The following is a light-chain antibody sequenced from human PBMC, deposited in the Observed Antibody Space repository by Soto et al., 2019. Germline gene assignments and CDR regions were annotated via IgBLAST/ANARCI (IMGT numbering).Light chain of an antibody. CDR2: DVS. CDR3: RSYTSSSTLYV. V-gene: IGLV2-14*01. Sequence: QSALTQPPSVSGSPGQSITISCTGTSSDVGGYNYVSWYQQHPGKAPKLMIYDVSNRPSGVSNRFSGSKSGNTASLTISGLQAEDEADYYCRSYTSSSTLYVFGTGTKLTVL. CDR1: SSDVGGYNY. J-gene: IGLJ1*01.